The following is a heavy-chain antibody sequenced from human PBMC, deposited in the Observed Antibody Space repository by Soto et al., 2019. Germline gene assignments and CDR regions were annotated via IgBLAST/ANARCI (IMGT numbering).Heavy chain of an antibody. J-gene: IGHJ3*02. Sequence: WGSLRLSCAVSGFTLSSYEMNWVRQAPWKWLEWVSYIGTSGKTIYDADSVKGRFTISRDNSKNTLYLPMNSLRAEDTAVYYCARDRYYDSSGYTWSSDAFDIWGQGTMVTAS. V-gene: IGHV3-48*03. CDR3: ARDRYYDSSGYTWSSDAFDI. D-gene: IGHD3-22*01. CDR1: GFTLSSYE. CDR2: IGTSGKTI.